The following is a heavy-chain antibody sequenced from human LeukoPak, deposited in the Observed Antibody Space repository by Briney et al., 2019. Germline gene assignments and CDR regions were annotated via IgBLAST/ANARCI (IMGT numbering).Heavy chain of an antibody. CDR3: ARAHNWKYGTFDY. CDR2: ISSSGTYI. V-gene: IGHV3-21*01. J-gene: IGHJ4*02. CDR1: GFTFSRYS. D-gene: IGHD1-7*01. Sequence: GGSLRLSCAASGFTFSRYSMNWVRQAPGKGLEWVSAISSSGTYIYYADSVKGRFTISRDSAKNSLYLQMNSLRVEDTAVYYCARAHNWKYGTFDYWGQGTLVTVSS.